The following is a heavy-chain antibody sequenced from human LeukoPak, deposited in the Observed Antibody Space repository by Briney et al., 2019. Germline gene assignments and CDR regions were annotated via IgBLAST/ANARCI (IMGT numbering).Heavy chain of an antibody. J-gene: IGHJ3*02. CDR3: ARGLPTMIVVVITPRYAFDI. D-gene: IGHD3-22*01. Sequence: SETLSLTCTVSGYSISSGYYWGWIRQPPGKGLEWIGSIYHSGSTYYNPSLKSRVTISVDTSKNQFSLKLSSVTAADTAVYYCARGLPTMIVVVITPRYAFDIWGQGTMVTVSS. CDR1: GYSISSGYY. V-gene: IGHV4-38-2*02. CDR2: IYHSGST.